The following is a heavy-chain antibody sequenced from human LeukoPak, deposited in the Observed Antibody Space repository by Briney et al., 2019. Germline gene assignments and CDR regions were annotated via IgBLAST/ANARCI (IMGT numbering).Heavy chain of an antibody. CDR1: GGSFSGYY. CDR3: ARVSIAAAGD. D-gene: IGHD6-13*01. CDR2: INHSGST. V-gene: IGHV4-34*01. Sequence: SETLSLTCAVYGGSFSGYYWSWIRQPPGKGLEWIGEINHSGSTNYNPSLKSRVTISVDTSKNQFSLKLSSLTAADTAGYYCARVSIAAAGDWGQEPLVTVPS. J-gene: IGHJ4*02.